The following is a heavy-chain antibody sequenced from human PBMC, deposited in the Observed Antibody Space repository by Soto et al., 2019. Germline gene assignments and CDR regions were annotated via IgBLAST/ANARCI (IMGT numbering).Heavy chain of an antibody. V-gene: IGHV3-15*01. CDR1: GFTFSNAW. J-gene: IGHJ4*02. D-gene: IGHD1-1*01. Sequence: SLRLSCAASGFTFSNAWMSWVRQAPGKGLEWVGRIKSKTDGGTTDYAAPVKGRFTISRDDSKNTLYLQMNSLKTEDTAVYYCTTDQPERSFDYWGQGTLVTVSS. CDR2: IKSKTDGGTT. CDR3: TTDQPERSFDY.